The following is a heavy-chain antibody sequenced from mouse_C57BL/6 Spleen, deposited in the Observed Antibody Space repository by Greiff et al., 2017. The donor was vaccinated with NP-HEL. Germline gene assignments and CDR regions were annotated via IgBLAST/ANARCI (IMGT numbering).Heavy chain of an antibody. V-gene: IGHV1-64*01. D-gene: IGHD1-1*02. Sequence: VQLQQPGAELVKPGASVKLSCKASGYTFTSYWMHWVKQRPGQGLEWIGMIHPNSGSTNYNEKFKSKATLTVDKSSSTAYMQLSSLTSEDSAVYYCARQVADYAMDYWGQGTSVTVSS. CDR1: GYTFTSYW. J-gene: IGHJ4*01. CDR3: ARQVADYAMDY. CDR2: IHPNSGST.